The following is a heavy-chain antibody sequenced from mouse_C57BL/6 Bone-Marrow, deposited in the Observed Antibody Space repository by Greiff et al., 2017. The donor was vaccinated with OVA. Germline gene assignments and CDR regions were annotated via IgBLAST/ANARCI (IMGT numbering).Heavy chain of an antibody. CDR3: ARRAGLPYDMGY. CDR1: GYTFTSYW. Sequence: QVQLQQPGAELVKPGASVKLSCKASGYTFTSYWMHWVKQRPGQGLEWIGMIHPNSGSTNYNEKFKSKATLTVYKSSSPAYMQLSSLTSEDAAVYYCARRAGLPYDMGYWGKRTSVTVSS. D-gene: IGHD3-1*01. CDR2: IHPNSGST. J-gene: IGHJ4*01. V-gene: IGHV1-64*01.